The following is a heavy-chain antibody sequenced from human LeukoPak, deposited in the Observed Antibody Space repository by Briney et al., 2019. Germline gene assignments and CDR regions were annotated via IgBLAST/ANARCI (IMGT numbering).Heavy chain of an antibody. CDR2: IEQDGSEK. V-gene: IGHV3-7*03. J-gene: IGHJ4*02. CDR1: GFTFSSYW. Sequence: GGSLRLSCAASGFTFSSYWMSWVRQAPGKGLEWVANIEQDGSEKYYVDSVKGRFTISRDNAKNSLYLQMNSLRAEDTAVYYCARSTSFGEFSAESIDYWGQGTLVTVSS. CDR3: ARSTSFGEFSAESIDY. D-gene: IGHD3-10*01.